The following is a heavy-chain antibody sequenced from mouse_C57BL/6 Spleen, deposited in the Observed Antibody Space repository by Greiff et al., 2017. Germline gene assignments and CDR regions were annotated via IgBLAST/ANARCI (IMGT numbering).Heavy chain of an antibody. CDR1: GYTFTDYN. V-gene: IGHV1-18*01. CDR2: INPNNGGT. J-gene: IGHJ1*03. CDR3: ARGETNSYFDV. D-gene: IGHD3-2*01. Sequence: EVKLQQSGPELVKPGASVKIPCKASGYTFTDYNMDWVKQSHGQSLEWIGDINPNNGGTSYNQKLKGKATLTVDKSSSTAYMELSSLTSEDTAVYYCARGETNSYFDVWGKGTTVTVSS.